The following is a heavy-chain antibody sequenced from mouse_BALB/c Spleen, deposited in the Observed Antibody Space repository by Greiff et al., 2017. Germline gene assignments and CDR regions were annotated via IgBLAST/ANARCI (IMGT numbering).Heavy chain of an antibody. Sequence: QLVESGGDLVKPGGSLKLSCAASGFTFSSYGMSWVRQTPDKRLEWVATISSGGSYTYYPDSVKGRFTISRDNAKNTLYLQMSSLKSEDTAMYYCARHHDDYAMDYWGQGTSVTVSS. D-gene: IGHD2-3*01. CDR2: ISSGGSYT. J-gene: IGHJ4*01. V-gene: IGHV5-6*01. CDR3: ARHHDDYAMDY. CDR1: GFTFSSYG.